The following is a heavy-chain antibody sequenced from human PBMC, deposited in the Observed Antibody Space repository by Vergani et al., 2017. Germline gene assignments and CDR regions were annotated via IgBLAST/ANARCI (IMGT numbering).Heavy chain of an antibody. D-gene: IGHD6-13*01. CDR2: ISAYNGNT. CDR1: GGTFSSYT. J-gene: IGHJ6*02. V-gene: IGHV1-18*01. CDR3: ARDSSSWPPNYYYYYGMDV. Sequence: QVQLVQSGAEVKKPGSSVKVSCKASGGTFSSYTISWVRQAPGQGLEWMGWISAYNGNTNYAQKLQGRVTMTTDTSTSTAYMELRSLRSDDTALYYCARDSSSWPPNYYYYYGMDVWGQGTTVTVSS.